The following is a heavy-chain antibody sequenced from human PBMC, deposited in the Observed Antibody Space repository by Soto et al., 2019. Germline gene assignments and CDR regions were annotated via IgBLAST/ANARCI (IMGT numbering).Heavy chain of an antibody. CDR1: GGTFSSYT. Sequence: ASVKVSCKASGGTFSSYTISWVRQAPGQGLEWMGRIIPILGIANYAQKFQGRVTITADKSTSTAYMELSSLRSEDTAVYYCVFPGAAAGPEYFQHWGQGTLVTVSS. V-gene: IGHV1-69*02. J-gene: IGHJ1*01. CDR3: VFPGAAAGPEYFQH. D-gene: IGHD6-13*01. CDR2: IIPILGIA.